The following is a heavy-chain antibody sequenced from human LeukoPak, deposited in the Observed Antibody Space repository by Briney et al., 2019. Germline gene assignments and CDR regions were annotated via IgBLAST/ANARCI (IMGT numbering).Heavy chain of an antibody. D-gene: IGHD1/OR15-1a*01. CDR1: GRSISSHY. V-gene: IGHV4-59*11. J-gene: IGHJ4*02. CDR3: ARGTYGTFEY. CDR2: IYYSGST. Sequence: SETLSLTGSVSGRSISSHYLSWIRQPPGKGLEWVGYIYYSGSTNYNPSLKSRLTISVDTTKNQLSLMLRSVTAAHPAVYFCARGTYGTFEYWGQRTLVTVSS.